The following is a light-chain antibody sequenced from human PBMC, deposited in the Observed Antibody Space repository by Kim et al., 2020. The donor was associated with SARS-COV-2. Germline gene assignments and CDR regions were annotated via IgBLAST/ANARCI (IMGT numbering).Light chain of an antibody. CDR3: QQYNSDPYT. J-gene: IGKJ2*01. CDR2: KAS. V-gene: IGKV1-5*03. Sequence: DIQMTQSPSTLSASIGDRVTITCRASERISKWLAWYRQKPGKAPNLLIYKASSLKSGVPSRFSGTGSGTDFTLTISSLQPDDSATYFCQQYNSDPYTFGQGTKVDIK. CDR1: ERISKW.